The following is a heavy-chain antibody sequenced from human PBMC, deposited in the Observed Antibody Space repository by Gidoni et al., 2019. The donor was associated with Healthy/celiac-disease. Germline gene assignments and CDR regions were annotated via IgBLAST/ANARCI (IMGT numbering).Heavy chain of an antibody. V-gene: IGHV1-18*04. CDR1: GYTFTSYG. CDR3: ARVFPPLWFGELLHTDY. Sequence: QVQLVQSGAEVKKPGASVKVSCKASGYTFTSYGISWVRQAPGQGLEWMGWISAYNGNTNYAQKLQGRVTMTTDTSTSTAYMELRSLRSDDTAVYYCARVFPPLWFGELLHTDYWGQGTLVTVSS. J-gene: IGHJ4*02. CDR2: ISAYNGNT. D-gene: IGHD3-10*01.